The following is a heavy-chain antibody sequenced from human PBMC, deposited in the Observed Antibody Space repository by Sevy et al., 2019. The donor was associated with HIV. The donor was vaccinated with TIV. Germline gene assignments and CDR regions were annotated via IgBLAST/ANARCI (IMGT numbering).Heavy chain of an antibody. D-gene: IGHD4-17*01. V-gene: IGHV3-30-3*01. CDR3: ARPRANYVDHYFFYAMDV. J-gene: IGHJ6*02. CDR1: GFALSNYYA. CDR2: ISYDGSDK. Sequence: GGSLRLSCAASGFALSNYYAMHWVRQAPGKGLEWVALISYDGSDKYYADSVKGRFTISRDNFKNTLYLQMNSLTTEDTAVSYCARPRANYVDHYFFYAMDVWGQGTTATVSS.